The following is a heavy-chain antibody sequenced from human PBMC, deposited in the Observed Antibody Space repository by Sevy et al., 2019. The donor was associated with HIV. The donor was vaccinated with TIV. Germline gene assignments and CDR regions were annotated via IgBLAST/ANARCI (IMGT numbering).Heavy chain of an antibody. D-gene: IGHD3-10*01. CDR2: ISGSGGST. V-gene: IGHV3-23*01. Sequence: VGSLRLSCAASGFTFSSYAMSWVRQAPGKGLEWVSAISGSGGSTYYADSVKGRFTISRDNSKNTLYLQMNSLRAEDTAVYYCAKDSRYGSGSYSDYWGQGTLVTVSS. CDR3: AKDSRYGSGSYSDY. J-gene: IGHJ4*02. CDR1: GFTFSSYA.